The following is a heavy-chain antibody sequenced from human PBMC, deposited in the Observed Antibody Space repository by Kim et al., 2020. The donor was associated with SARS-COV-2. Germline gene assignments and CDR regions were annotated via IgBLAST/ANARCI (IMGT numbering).Heavy chain of an antibody. J-gene: IGHJ6*02. D-gene: IGHD5-12*01. Sequence: AETRNGRLTSARDNSKETLYLQMNSLRAEDTAVYYCARDPRGDIQDGMDVWGQGTTVTVSS. CDR3: ARDPRGDIQDGMDV. V-gene: IGHV3-30*01.